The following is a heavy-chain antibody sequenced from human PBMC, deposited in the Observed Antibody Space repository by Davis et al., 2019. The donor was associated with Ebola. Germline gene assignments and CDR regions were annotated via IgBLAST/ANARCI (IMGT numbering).Heavy chain of an antibody. D-gene: IGHD3-3*01. CDR2: IIPIRGIA. CDR3: ARDLLRDWTDV. V-gene: IGHV1-69*04. CDR1: GGTFSSYT. Sequence: SVQVSCKASGGTFSSYTISWVRQASAQGLEWMGRIIPIRGIANYAPKFQGRVTMTADEPTSTVYMELTRLTSEDTAVYYCARDLLRDWTDVWGLGTLVTVSS. J-gene: IGHJ5*02.